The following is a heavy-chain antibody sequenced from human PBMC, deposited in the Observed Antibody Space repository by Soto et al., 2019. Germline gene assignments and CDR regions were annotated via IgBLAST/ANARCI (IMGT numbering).Heavy chain of an antibody. CDR1: GYSLTSHA. Sequence: ASVKVSCKASGYSLTSHATHWVRQAPGQRLEWMGWIDRGNGDTRYSQSFQGRVSITRDTSANMAYMELSSLTSEDTGIYYCARDPTIRGLTPFDFWGQGTXVTVSS. CDR2: IDRGNGDT. CDR3: ARDPTIRGLTPFDF. V-gene: IGHV1-3*01. D-gene: IGHD5-12*01. J-gene: IGHJ4*02.